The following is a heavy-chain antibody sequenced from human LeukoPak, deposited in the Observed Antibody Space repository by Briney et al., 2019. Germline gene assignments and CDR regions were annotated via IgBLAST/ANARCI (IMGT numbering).Heavy chain of an antibody. CDR1: GYTFTSNY. D-gene: IGHD1-26*01. Sequence: EASVKVSCKAFGYTFTSNYMHWVRQAPGQGPEWMGVISPSGGSTTYAQKFQGRVTLTRDMSTSTDYLELSSLRSEDTAVYYCARVGKVGATPAGYWGQGTLVTVSS. CDR2: ISPSGGST. J-gene: IGHJ4*02. CDR3: ARVGKVGATPAGY. V-gene: IGHV1-46*01.